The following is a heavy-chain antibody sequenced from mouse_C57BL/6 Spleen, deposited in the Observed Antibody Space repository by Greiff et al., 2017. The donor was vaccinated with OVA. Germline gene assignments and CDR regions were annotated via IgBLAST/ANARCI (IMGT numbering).Heavy chain of an antibody. J-gene: IGHJ3*01. CDR2: IYPGDGDT. Sequence: QVQLKESGPELVKPGASVKISCKASGYAFSSSWMNWVKQRPGKGLEWIGRIYPGDGDTNYNGKFKGKATLTADKSSSTAYMQLSSLTSEDSAVYFCARQLGWFAYWGQGTLVTVSA. D-gene: IGHD4-1*02. V-gene: IGHV1-82*01. CDR3: ARQLGWFAY. CDR1: GYAFSSSW.